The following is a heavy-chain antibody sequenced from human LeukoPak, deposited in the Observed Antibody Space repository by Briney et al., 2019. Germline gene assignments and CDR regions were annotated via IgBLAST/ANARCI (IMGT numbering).Heavy chain of an antibody. CDR2: VSYDGSNK. J-gene: IGHJ4*02. CDR3: AKDPKPSGWYSPIDY. V-gene: IGHV3-30-3*01. CDR1: GFTFSSYA. D-gene: IGHD6-19*01. Sequence: GGSLRLSCAASGFTFSSYAMHWVRQAPGKGLEWVAVVSYDGSNKYYADSVKGRFTISRDNSKDTVSLQMNGLRAEDTAVYYCAKDPKPSGWYSPIDYWGQGTLVTVSS.